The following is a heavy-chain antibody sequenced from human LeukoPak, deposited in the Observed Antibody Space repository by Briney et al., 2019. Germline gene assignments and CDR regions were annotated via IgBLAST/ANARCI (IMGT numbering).Heavy chain of an antibody. CDR3: ARDWATVTMSKKNWYFDL. CDR1: GGSISSSSYY. J-gene: IGHJ2*01. CDR2: IYYSGST. Sequence: PSETLSLTCTVSGGSISSSSYYWGWIRQPPGKGLEWIGSIYYSGSTYYNPSLKSRVTISVDTSKNQFSLKLSSVTAADTAVYYCARDWATVTMSKKNWYFDLWGRGTLVTVSS. V-gene: IGHV4-39*07. D-gene: IGHD4-17*01.